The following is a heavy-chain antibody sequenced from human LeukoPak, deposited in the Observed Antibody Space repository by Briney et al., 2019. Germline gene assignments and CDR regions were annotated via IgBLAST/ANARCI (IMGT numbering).Heavy chain of an antibody. CDR1: GFTFSSYA. Sequence: GGSLSLSCAASGFTFSSYAMSWVRQAPGEGLEWVSSIGGSGYNTFYADSVKDRFTISRDNSKNTLFLQMNSLRAEDTAVYYCAKGRGTTVTSAANYWGQGTLVTVSS. V-gene: IGHV3-23*01. CDR3: AKGRGTTVTSAANY. D-gene: IGHD4-17*01. CDR2: IGGSGYNT. J-gene: IGHJ4*02.